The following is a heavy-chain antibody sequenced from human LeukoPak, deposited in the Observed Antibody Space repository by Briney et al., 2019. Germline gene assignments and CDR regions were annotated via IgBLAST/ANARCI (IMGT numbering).Heavy chain of an antibody. Sequence: SVKVSCKASGGTFSSYAISWVRQAPGQGLEWMGGIIPIFGTANYAQKFQGRVTITADESTSTAYMELSSLRSEDTAVYYCPREYSGYEGNWFDPWGQGTLVAVSS. J-gene: IGHJ5*02. D-gene: IGHD5-12*01. CDR2: IIPIFGTA. CDR1: GGTFSSYA. CDR3: PREYSGYEGNWFDP. V-gene: IGHV1-69*13.